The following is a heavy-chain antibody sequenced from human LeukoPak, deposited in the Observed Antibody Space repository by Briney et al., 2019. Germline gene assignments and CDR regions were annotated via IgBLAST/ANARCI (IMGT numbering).Heavy chain of an antibody. CDR3: ARTGGTVTTRTFDY. CDR2: IYYSGST. Sequence: PSETLSLTCTVSGGSISSYYWSWIRQPPGKGLEWIGYIYYSGSTNYNPSLKSQVTISVDTSKNQFSLKLSSVTAADTAVYYCARTGGTVTTRTFDYWGQGTLVTVSS. CDR1: GGSISSYY. J-gene: IGHJ4*02. V-gene: IGHV4-59*08. D-gene: IGHD4-17*01.